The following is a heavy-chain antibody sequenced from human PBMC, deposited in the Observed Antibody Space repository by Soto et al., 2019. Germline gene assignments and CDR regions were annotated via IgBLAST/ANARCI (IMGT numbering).Heavy chain of an antibody. CDR2: IIPSFGTA. V-gene: IGHV1-69*12. CDR3: ARVNYLGYCTNGVCPYYYYGMDV. D-gene: IGHD2-8*01. J-gene: IGHJ6*02. Sequence: QVKLVQSGAEVKKPGSSVKVSCKASGGTFSSYAISWVRQAPGQGLEWMGGIIPSFGTANYAQKFQGRVTITADESTSTAYMELSSLRSEDTAVYYCARVNYLGYCTNGVCPYYYYGMDVWGQGTTVTVSS. CDR1: GGTFSSYA.